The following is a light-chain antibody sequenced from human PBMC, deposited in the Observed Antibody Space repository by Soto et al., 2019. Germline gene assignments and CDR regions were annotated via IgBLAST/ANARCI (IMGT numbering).Light chain of an antibody. CDR2: RVS. CDR1: QSLVYSDGIAY. J-gene: IGKJ1*01. V-gene: IGKV2-30*01. Sequence: EVVMTQSPLSLPVTLGQPASISCRSSQSLVYSDGIAYLNWFHQRPGQSPRRLIYRVSNRDSGVPDRFSGSGSGTDFTLKISRVEAEDVGVYYCMQGPHWPPTFGRGTKVEIK. CDR3: MQGPHWPPT.